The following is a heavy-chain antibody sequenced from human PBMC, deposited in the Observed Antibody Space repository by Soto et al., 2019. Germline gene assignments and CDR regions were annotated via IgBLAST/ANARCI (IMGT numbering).Heavy chain of an antibody. Sequence: ASVKVSCKASGYTFTSYGISWVRQAPGQGLEWMGWISAYNGNTNYAQKLQGRVTMTTDTSTSTAYMELRSLRSDDTAVYYCARMVGGEMLAEAGTTDLDYWGQGTLVTVSS. CDR3: ARMVGGEMLAEAGTTDLDY. CDR1: GYTFTSYG. V-gene: IGHV1-18*01. D-gene: IGHD6-13*01. J-gene: IGHJ4*02. CDR2: ISAYNGNT.